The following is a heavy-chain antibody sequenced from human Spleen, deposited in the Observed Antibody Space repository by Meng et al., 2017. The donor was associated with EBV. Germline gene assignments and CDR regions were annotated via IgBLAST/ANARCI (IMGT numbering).Heavy chain of an antibody. CDR2: VNNKNNYI. J-gene: IGHJ4*01. CDR3: ARGREEWEHSYGSGSYPAPFDS. CDR1: GCTVETYT. V-gene: IGHV3-21*01. Sequence: EVRLVESGGGLVKPGGSLRLSCVAPGCTVETYTLSWVRQAPGKGLEWLSCVNNKNNYIYYADSVKGRFTISSDKGKNSVYLEMNSLRAEDTAVYFCARGREEWEHSYGSGSYPAPFDSWGHGTLVTVAS. D-gene: IGHD3-10*01.